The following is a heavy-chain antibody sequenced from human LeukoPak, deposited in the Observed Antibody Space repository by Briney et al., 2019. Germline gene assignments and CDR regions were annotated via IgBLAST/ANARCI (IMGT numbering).Heavy chain of an antibody. V-gene: IGHV3-15*01. D-gene: IGHD3-3*01. J-gene: IGHJ6*03. CDR1: GLHFIDAW. Sequence: GGSLRLSCAVSGLHFIDAWVSWVRQAPGKGLEWVGRIKSKGSGGTAGYATPVKGRLTISRDGSKNTVYLEMNSLKTEDTGVYYCAWIGPSVITDTYYFYMAVWGKGTTVTVSS. CDR2: IKSKGSGGTA. CDR3: AWIGPSVITDTYYFYMAV.